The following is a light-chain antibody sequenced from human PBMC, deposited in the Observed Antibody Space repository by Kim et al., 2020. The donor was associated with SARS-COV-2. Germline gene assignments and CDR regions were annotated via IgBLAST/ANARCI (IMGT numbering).Light chain of an antibody. CDR3: QSHDRTLSGYV. V-gene: IGLV1-40*01. CDR1: SSNSGAGYD. J-gene: IGLJ1*01. CDR2: GDS. Sequence: QRVTSSCTGSSSNSGAGYDVNWYQQLPGTAPNLLIYGDSSRPSGVPDRFSGSKSGSSASLAITGLQAEDEADYYCQSHDRTLSGYVFGTGTKVTVL.